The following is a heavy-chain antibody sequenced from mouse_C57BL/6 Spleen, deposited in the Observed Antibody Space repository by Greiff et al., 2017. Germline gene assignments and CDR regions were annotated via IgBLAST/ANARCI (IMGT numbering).Heavy chain of an antibody. D-gene: IGHD2-4*01. J-gene: IGHJ3*01. CDR1: GYTFTSYW. CDR2: IYPGNSDT. V-gene: IGHV1-5*01. CDR3: TSSIYYDYDAFAY. Sequence: EVQLQQSGTVLARPGASVKMSCKTSGYTFTSYWMHWVKQRPGQGLAWIGAIYPGNSDTSYNQKFKGKAKLTAVTSASTAYMELRSLTNEDSAVYYCTSSIYYDYDAFAYWGQGTLVTVSA.